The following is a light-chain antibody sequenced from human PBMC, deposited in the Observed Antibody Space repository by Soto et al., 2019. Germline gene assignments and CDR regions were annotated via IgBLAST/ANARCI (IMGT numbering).Light chain of an antibody. Sequence: NQVNQFPFSPSSTVRNRVTITWRASQDISNDLGWFQQKPGKATKLLIHSASSLQSGVPSRFSGSRSGPDFTLTISILQPEDVATYYCQHSYYSPPTFGQGTKVDIK. CDR1: QDISND. CDR3: QHSYYSPPT. V-gene: IGKV1-39*01. CDR2: SAS. J-gene: IGKJ1*01.